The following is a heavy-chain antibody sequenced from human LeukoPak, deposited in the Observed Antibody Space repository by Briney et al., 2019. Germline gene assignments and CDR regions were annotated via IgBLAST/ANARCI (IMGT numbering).Heavy chain of an antibody. D-gene: IGHD3-16*01. CDR3: GRYDHPVITPIDS. CDR1: GGSISSSSYY. J-gene: IGHJ4*02. Sequence: SETLSLTCTVSGGSISSSSYYWGWIRQPPGTGLEWIGGIYSGGSTYYNPSLKSRVTISVDASKNQCSLRLSSVTAADTAVYFCGRYDHPVITPIDSWGQGTLVTVSS. V-gene: IGHV4-39*01. CDR2: IYSGGST.